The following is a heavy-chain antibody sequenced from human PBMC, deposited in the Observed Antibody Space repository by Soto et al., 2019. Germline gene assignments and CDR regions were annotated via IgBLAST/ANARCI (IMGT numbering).Heavy chain of an antibody. CDR3: ARVIGNYGGDA. J-gene: IGHJ5*02. V-gene: IGHV3-21*06. CDR1: GLTFSNYI. CDR2: ISGSSSHI. D-gene: IGHD4-17*01. Sequence: GSLRLSCAASGLTFSNYIMNWVRQAPGKGLEWISSISGSSSHIYYGDSVKGRFTISRDNAKDSLYLQMNSLRAEDTAVYYCARVIGNYGGDAWGQGTLVTVSS.